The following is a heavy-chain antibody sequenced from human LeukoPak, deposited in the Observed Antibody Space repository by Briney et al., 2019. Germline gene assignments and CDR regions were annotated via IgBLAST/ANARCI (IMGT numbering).Heavy chain of an antibody. CDR2: IRYDGSNK. D-gene: IGHD3-16*01. CDR1: GFTFSSYG. J-gene: IGHJ4*02. CDR3: ARGITLGTRGAFDF. V-gene: IGHV3-30*02. Sequence: GGSLRLSCAASGFTFSSYGMHWVRQAPGKGLEWVAFIRYDGSNKYYADSVKGRFTISRDNAKNSLYLQMNSLRAEDTALYHCARGITLGTRGAFDFWGQGTLVTVSS.